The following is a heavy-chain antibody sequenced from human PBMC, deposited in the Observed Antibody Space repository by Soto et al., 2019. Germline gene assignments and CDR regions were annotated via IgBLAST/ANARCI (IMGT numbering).Heavy chain of an antibody. Sequence: QVQLVESGGGVVQPGRSLRLSCAASGFTFSSYAMHWVRQAPGKGLEWVAVISYDGIHKYYADSVKGRFTISRDNSKNTLYLQMNSLRAEDTAVYYCARDLRQYYFDYWGQGTLVTVSS. D-gene: IGHD6-19*01. V-gene: IGHV3-30-3*01. CDR3: ARDLRQYYFDY. CDR2: ISYDGIHK. J-gene: IGHJ4*02. CDR1: GFTFSSYA.